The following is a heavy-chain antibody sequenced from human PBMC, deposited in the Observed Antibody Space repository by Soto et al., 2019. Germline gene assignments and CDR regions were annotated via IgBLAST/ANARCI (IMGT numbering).Heavy chain of an antibody. V-gene: IGHV3-21*01. J-gene: IGHJ6*02. CDR3: ARDLRYSGSYSPWYYGMDI. D-gene: IGHD1-26*01. CDR2: ISSSGSYI. Sequence: EVQLVESGGGLVKPGGSLRLSCAASGFTFSSYSINWVRQAPGKGLEWVSSISSSGSYIYYADSVQGRFTISRDNAKNSLYLQMNSLSAEDTAVYYCARDLRYSGSYSPWYYGMDIWGQGTTVTVSS. CDR1: GFTFSSYS.